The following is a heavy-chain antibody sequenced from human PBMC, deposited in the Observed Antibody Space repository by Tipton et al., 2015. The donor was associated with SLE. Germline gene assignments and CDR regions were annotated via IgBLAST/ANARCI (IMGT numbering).Heavy chain of an antibody. CDR1: GYTFTSYD. V-gene: IGHV1-8*01. J-gene: IGHJ3*02. D-gene: IGHD1-26*01. Sequence: QLVQSGAEVKKPGASVKVSCKASGYTFTSYDINLVRQATGQGLEWMGWMNPNSGNTGYSQKFQGRVTMTRNTSISTDYMELSSLRSEDTAVYYCATNLIVGAKGAFDIWGQGTMVTVSS. CDR2: MNPNSGNT. CDR3: ATNLIVGAKGAFDI.